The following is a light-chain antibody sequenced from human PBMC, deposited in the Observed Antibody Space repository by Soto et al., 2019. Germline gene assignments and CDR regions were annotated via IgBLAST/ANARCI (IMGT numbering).Light chain of an antibody. Sequence: QSALTQPASVSGSPGQSINISCTGTSSDVVGYNYASWYQHHPGKAPKLIIYDVSNRPSGVSNPFSGSKSGNTASLTISGLQPEDEADYYCSSYTTSNTRQIVFGTGTKVTVL. CDR3: SSYTTSNTRQIV. CDR2: DVS. CDR1: SSDVVGYNY. V-gene: IGLV2-14*03. J-gene: IGLJ1*01.